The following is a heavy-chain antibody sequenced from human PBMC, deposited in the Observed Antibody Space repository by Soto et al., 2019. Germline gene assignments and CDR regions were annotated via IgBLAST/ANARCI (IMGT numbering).Heavy chain of an antibody. D-gene: IGHD2-8*01. CDR3: ARGGKYCFNGVCSFYGIDV. CDR2: INAYNGDT. Sequence: ASVKVSCKASGYTFTSYDIRWVRQAPGQGLEWMGWINAYNGDTNYAQKLQGRVTMTTDTSTSTAYMELRSLRSDDTAVYYCARGGKYCFNGVCSFYGIDVWGQGTMVT. V-gene: IGHV1-18*01. J-gene: IGHJ6*02. CDR1: GYTFTSYD.